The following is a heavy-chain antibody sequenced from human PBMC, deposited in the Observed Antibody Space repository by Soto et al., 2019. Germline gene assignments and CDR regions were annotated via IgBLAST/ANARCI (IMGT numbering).Heavy chain of an antibody. CDR1: GFTFSSYS. Sequence: PGGSLRLSCAASGFTFSSYSMNWVRQAPGKGLEWVSSISSSSSYIYYADSVKGRFTISRDNAKNSLYLQMNSLRAEDTAVYYCARDPPDYSNWFDPWGQGTLVTVSS. CDR2: ISSSSSYI. CDR3: ARDPPDYSNWFDP. V-gene: IGHV3-21*01. D-gene: IGHD4-4*01. J-gene: IGHJ5*02.